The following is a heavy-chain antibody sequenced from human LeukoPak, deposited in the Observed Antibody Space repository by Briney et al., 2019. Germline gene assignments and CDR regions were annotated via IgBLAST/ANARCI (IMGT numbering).Heavy chain of an antibody. CDR1: GFTLRSYW. Sequence: GGSLRLSCVASGFTLRSYWMHWVRQVPGKGLVWVSRINNAGSNTNYADAVKGRFTISRDNAKNTLYLQMSSLRAEDTAVYFCARAYGMDVWGQGTTVTVSS. CDR2: INNAGSNT. V-gene: IGHV3-74*01. J-gene: IGHJ6*02. CDR3: ARAYGMDV.